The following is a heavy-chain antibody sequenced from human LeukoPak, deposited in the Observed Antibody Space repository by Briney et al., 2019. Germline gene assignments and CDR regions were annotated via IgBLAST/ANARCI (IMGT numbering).Heavy chain of an antibody. J-gene: IGHJ4*02. V-gene: IGHV4-59*01. CDR2: IYYSGST. CDR3: ARGRHYDILTGHDYYFDY. Sequence: SETLSLTCTVSGGSISSYYWSWVRQPPGKGLEWIGYIYYSGSTHYNPSLKSRVTISVDTSKNQFSLKLSSVTAADTAVYYCARGRHYDILTGHDYYFDYGGQGTLVTVSS. CDR1: GGSISSYY. D-gene: IGHD3-9*01.